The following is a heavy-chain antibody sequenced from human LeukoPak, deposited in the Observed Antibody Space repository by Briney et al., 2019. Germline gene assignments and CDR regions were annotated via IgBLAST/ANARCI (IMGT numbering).Heavy chain of an antibody. Sequence: GGSLRLSCVASGFTFSSHAMTWVRQAPGKGLEWVSSITGSGDGTSAADSVTGRFSISRDNSKSTLYLQMNSLRVEDTAVYYCAKAGLVRGGALDSWGQGTLVTVSS. J-gene: IGHJ4*02. V-gene: IGHV3-23*01. CDR2: ITGSGDGT. CDR1: GFTFSSHA. D-gene: IGHD4/OR15-4a*01. CDR3: AKAGLVRGGALDS.